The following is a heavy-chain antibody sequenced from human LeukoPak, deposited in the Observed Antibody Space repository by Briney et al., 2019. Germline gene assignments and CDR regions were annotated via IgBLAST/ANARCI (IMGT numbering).Heavy chain of an antibody. Sequence: SETLSLTCTVSGGSISSSSYYWDWLRQPPGKGLEWIGNVYYGGNTFYNSSLESRVTISVDMSKNQFSLKLSSLTAADTAIYYCARQRADYFYHYLDVWGRGISVTVSS. J-gene: IGHJ6*03. CDR3: ARQRADYFYHYLDV. CDR1: GGSISSSSYY. CDR2: VYYGGNT. V-gene: IGHV4-39*01.